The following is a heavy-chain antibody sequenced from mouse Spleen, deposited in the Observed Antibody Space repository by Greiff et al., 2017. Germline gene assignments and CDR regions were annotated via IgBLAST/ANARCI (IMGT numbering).Heavy chain of an antibody. D-gene: IGHD2-5*01. Sequence: QVQLKESGAELAKPGASVKLSCKASGYTFTSYWMHWVKQRPGQGLEWIGYINPSSGYTKYNQKFKDKATLTADKSSSTAYMQLSSLTYEDSAVYYCARSYYSNYPYFDYWGQGTTLTVSS. V-gene: IGHV1-7*01. CDR3: ARSYYSNYPYFDY. J-gene: IGHJ2*01. CDR2: INPSSGYT. CDR1: GYTFTSYW.